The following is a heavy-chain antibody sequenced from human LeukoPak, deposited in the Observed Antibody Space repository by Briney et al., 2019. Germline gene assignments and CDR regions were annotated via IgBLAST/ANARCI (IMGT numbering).Heavy chain of an antibody. J-gene: IGHJ3*02. V-gene: IGHV1-2*02. CDR1: GYTFTDYY. D-gene: IGHD3-3*01. CDR2: INPNSGGT. CDR3: ARGGQDALSRYYDFWTGLPFDI. Sequence: ASVQVSCKASGYTFTDYYMHWVRQAPGQGLEWMGWINPNSGGTNYAQKFQGRVTMTRDTSIDTAYMDLSRLRSDDTAVYYCARGGQDALSRYYDFWTGLPFDIWGQGTMVTVPS.